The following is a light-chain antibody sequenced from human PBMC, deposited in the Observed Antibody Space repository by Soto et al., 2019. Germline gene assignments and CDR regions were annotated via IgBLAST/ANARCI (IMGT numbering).Light chain of an antibody. J-gene: IGKJ4*01. V-gene: IGKV3-11*01. CDR3: QQRSNWPLT. CDR2: DAA. Sequence: EIVLTQSPATLYLSPGERATLSCRASQSVSSYLAWYQHKPGQAPRLLIYDAANRATGIPARFSGSGSGTDVTLTIISLEPEDFAVYYCQQRSNWPLTFGGGTKVEIK. CDR1: QSVSSY.